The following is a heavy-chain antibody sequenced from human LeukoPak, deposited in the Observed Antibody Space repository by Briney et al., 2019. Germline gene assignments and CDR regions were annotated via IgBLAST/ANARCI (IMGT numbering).Heavy chain of an antibody. CDR3: ARRAAAISDAFDI. CDR1: GYRFTSYW. Sequence: GESLKISCKGSGYRFTSYWIGWVRQMPGKGLEWMGIIYPSDSDTRYSPSFQGQVSISADKSISAAYLQWSSLKASDTATYYCARRAAAISDAFDIWGQGTVVTVSS. D-gene: IGHD6-25*01. CDR2: IYPSDSDT. V-gene: IGHV5-51*01. J-gene: IGHJ3*02.